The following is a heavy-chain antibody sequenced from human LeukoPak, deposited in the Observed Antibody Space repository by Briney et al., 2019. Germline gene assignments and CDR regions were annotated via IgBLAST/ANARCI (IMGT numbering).Heavy chain of an antibody. D-gene: IGHD2-15*01. Sequence: PGGSLRLSCAASGFTFSSYWTSWVRQAPGKGLEWVANIKQDGSEKYYVDSVKGRFTISRDNAKNSLYLQMNSLRAEDTAVYYCARECKYCSGGSCSNWFDPWGQGTLVTVSS. CDR2: IKQDGSEK. CDR3: ARECKYCSGGSCSNWFDP. CDR1: GFTFSSYW. V-gene: IGHV3-7*01. J-gene: IGHJ5*02.